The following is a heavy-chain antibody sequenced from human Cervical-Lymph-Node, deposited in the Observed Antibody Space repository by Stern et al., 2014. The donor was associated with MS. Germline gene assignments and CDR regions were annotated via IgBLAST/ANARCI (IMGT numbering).Heavy chain of an antibody. CDR2: ISVDNDNK. V-gene: IGHV1-18*01. CDR1: GYTFTNYG. Sequence: VQLVQSGGEMKKPGASVKVSCKASGYTFTNYGISWVRQAPGQGLEWMGWISVDNDNKKYVEKFQGRVTMTTDTSTSTVYMELRSLTFDDTAVYFCARMTTSSSGECDHWGQGTQVTVSS. J-gene: IGHJ4*02. CDR3: ARMTTSSSGECDH. D-gene: IGHD4-17*01.